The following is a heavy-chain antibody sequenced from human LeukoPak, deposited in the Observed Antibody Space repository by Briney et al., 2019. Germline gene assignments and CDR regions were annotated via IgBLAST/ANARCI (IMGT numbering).Heavy chain of an antibody. D-gene: IGHD3-22*01. CDR3: ARSTRTYYYDNSGYYYFDN. J-gene: IGHJ4*02. V-gene: IGHV4-4*07. CDR2: IYNSGTT. CDR1: GGSISGFY. Sequence: SETLSLTCTVSGGSISGFYWSWIRQPAGEGLEWIGRIYNSGTTNYNPSLRSRVTMSLDTSKNQFSLKLSSVTAADTAVYYCARSTRTYYYDNSGYYYFDNWGQGNLVTVSS.